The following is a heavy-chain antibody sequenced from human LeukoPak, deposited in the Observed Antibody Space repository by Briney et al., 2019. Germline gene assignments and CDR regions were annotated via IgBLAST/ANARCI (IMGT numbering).Heavy chain of an antibody. V-gene: IGHV1-2*02. J-gene: IGHJ3*02. CDR3: ARDNPDYDVWSGYFLVI. D-gene: IGHD3-3*01. CDR1: GYTFTGYY. Sequence: ASVKVSCKASGYTFTGYYMHWVRQAPGQGLEWMGWINPNSGGTNYAQKFQGRVTMTRDTSISTAYMELSRLRSDDTAVYYCARDNPDYDVWSGYFLVIWGQGTMVTVSS. CDR2: INPNSGGT.